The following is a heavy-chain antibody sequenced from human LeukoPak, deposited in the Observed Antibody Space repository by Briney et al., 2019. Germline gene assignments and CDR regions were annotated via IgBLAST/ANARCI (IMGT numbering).Heavy chain of an antibody. J-gene: IGHJ5*02. Sequence: SVKVSCKASGGTFSSYAISWVRQAPGQGLEWMGGIIPIFGTANYAQKFQGRVTITTDESTSTAYMELSSLRSEDTAVYYCARDHIVVVPAANWFDPWGQGTLVTVSS. V-gene: IGHV1-69*05. CDR3: ARDHIVVVPAANWFDP. CDR1: GGTFSSYA. D-gene: IGHD2-2*01. CDR2: IIPIFGTA.